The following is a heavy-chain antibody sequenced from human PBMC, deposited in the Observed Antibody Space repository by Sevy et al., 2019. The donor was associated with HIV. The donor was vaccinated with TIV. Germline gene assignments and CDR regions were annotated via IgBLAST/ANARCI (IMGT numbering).Heavy chain of an antibody. CDR3: TTERWGFLGSSTRYWLPYLDT. V-gene: IGHV3-15*01. D-gene: IGHD2-2*01. J-gene: IGHJ4*02. Sequence: GGSLRLSCSTSGFTFFNAWMSWVRQAPGKGLEWVGRIKSENDGGTSEYAAPVKGRCYISRDDSKDTLYLQTHSRKTEDTAVEYCTTERWGFLGSSTRYWLPYLDTWGPGTLVTVSS. CDR1: GFTFFNAW. CDR2: IKSENDGGTS.